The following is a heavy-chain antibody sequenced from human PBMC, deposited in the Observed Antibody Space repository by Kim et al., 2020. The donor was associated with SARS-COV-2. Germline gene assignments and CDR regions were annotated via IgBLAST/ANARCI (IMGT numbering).Heavy chain of an antibody. CDR1: GYTFTGYY. V-gene: IGHV1-2*05. CDR2: INPNSGGT. D-gene: IGHD3-22*01. Sequence: ASVKVSCKASGYTFTGYYMHWVRQAPEQGLEWMGRINPNSGGTNYAQKFQGRVTMTRDTSISTAYMELSRLRSDDTVVYYCARDLPRSDYYDSSGFRLFDDYWGQGTLVTVSS. CDR3: ARDLPRSDYYDSSGFRLFDDY. J-gene: IGHJ4*02.